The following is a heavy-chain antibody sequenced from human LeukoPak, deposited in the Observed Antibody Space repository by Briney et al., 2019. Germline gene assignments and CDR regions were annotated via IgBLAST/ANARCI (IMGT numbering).Heavy chain of an antibody. CDR3: ANLDAFHDYGDY. V-gene: IGHV4-38-2*01. CDR1: GYSISSGYY. CDR2: IYHSGST. Sequence: SETLSLTCAVSGYSISSGYYWGWIRQPPGKGLEWIGSIYHSGSTYYNPSLKSRVTISVDTSKNQFSLKLSSVTAADTAVYYCANLDAFHDYGDYWGQGTLVTVSS. J-gene: IGHJ4*02.